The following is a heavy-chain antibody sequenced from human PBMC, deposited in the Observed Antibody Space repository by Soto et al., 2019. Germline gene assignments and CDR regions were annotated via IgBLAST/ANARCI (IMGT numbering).Heavy chain of an antibody. V-gene: IGHV3-53*04. CDR1: GIPVSSNY. J-gene: IGHJ6*02. Sequence: EVQLVESGGGLVQPGGSLRLSCVASGIPVSSNYMTWVRQAPGKGLEWVSVLHSGGDTYYANSVKGRFTISRHDSTNTVFLQMNSLKAEDTAVYYCARYGPYYYASRMDVWGQGTTVTVSS. CDR3: ARYGPYYYASRMDV. CDR2: LHSGGDT. D-gene: IGHD3-10*01.